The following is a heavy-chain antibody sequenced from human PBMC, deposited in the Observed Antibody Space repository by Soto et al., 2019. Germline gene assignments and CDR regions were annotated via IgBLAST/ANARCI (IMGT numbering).Heavy chain of an antibody. CDR2: IYYSGTT. D-gene: IGHD5-18*01. Sequence: QVQLQESGPGLVKPSETLSLTCTVSGGSVRSGSYYWSWIRQPPGKGLEWIGYIYYSGTTSYNPSLGRRGTISVDPSKNQFSLKMSSVTAADTAVYYCARDGPYSYGNLNAGNGVDSWGQGTLLTVSS. V-gene: IGHV4-61*01. J-gene: IGHJ4*02. CDR3: ARDGPYSYGNLNAGNGVDS. CDR1: GGSVRSGSYY.